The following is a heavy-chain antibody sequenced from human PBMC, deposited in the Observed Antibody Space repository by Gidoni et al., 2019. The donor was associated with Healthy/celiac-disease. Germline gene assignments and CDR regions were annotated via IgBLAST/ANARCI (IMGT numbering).Heavy chain of an antibody. V-gene: IGHV3-33*01. Sequence: QVQLVESGGGVVQPGRSLRLSCAASGSTFSSYGMHWVRQAPGKGLEWVAVIWYDGSNKYYADSVKGRFTISRDNSKNTLYLQMNSLRAEDTAVYYCARADTMVRGGPTDYWGQGTLVTVSS. D-gene: IGHD3-10*01. CDR1: GSTFSSYG. CDR3: ARADTMVRGGPTDY. J-gene: IGHJ4*02. CDR2: IWYDGSNK.